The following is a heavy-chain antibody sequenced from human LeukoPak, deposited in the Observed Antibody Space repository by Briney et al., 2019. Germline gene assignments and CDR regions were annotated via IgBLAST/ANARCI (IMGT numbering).Heavy chain of an antibody. V-gene: IGHV3-49*04. CDR1: GFTFRDYT. D-gene: IGHD5-24*01. J-gene: IGHJ4*02. Sequence: GRSLRLSCTTSGFTFRDYTMSWVRQAPGKGLEWVGFIRDKAFGGTTEYAASVKGRFSISRDDPKSITYLQMNSLKTEDTAVYYCTRNGYTESYFDYWGQGALVTVSS. CDR2: IRDKAFGGTT. CDR3: TRNGYTESYFDY.